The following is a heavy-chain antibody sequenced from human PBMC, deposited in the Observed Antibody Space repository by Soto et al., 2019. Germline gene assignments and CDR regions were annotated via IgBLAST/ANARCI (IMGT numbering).Heavy chain of an antibody. V-gene: IGHV4-31*03. J-gene: IGHJ5*02. CDR3: ARGGGEDNYFGP. Sequence: SETLSLTCTVSRGSINSGGYYWHWIRQHPGKGLEWIGYVFHSGSTYYNPSFRGRVTTSMDTSKNQFSLNLSSVTAADTAIYYCARGGGEDNYFGPWGQRTLVTVSS. CDR2: VFHSGST. CDR1: RGSINSGGYY. D-gene: IGHD3-16*01.